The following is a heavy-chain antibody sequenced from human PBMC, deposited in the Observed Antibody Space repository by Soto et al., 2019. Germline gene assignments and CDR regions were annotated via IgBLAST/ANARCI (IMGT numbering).Heavy chain of an antibody. CDR2: ISAHNGNT. Sequence: ASEKVSCKASGYTFTSYGISWVRQAPGQGLEWMGWISAHNGNTNYAQKLQGRVFMTTDTSTSTAYMELRSLRSDDTAVYYCARRQPGFDAFDIWGQGTMVTVSS. CDR3: ARRQPGFDAFDI. CDR1: GYTFTSYG. J-gene: IGHJ3*02. D-gene: IGHD2-2*01. V-gene: IGHV1-18*04.